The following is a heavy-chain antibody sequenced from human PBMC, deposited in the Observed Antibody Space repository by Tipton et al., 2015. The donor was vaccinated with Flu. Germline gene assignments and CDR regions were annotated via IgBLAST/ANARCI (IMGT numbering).Heavy chain of an antibody. Sequence: SGFTFSSYGMDWVRQAPGKGLEWVAVIWYDGSIKYYADSVKGRLIISRDDSQNAVYLQMNSLRVEDTAVYYCARGIGADTTWYFDLWGRGSLVPVSS. CDR2: IWYDGSIK. CDR3: ARGIGADTTWYFDL. J-gene: IGHJ2*01. D-gene: IGHD1-26*01. V-gene: IGHV3-33*01. CDR1: GFTFSSYG.